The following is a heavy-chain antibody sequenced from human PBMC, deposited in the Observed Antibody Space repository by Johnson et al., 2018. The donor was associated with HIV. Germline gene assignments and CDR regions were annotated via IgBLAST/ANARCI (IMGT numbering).Heavy chain of an antibody. D-gene: IGHD6-6*01. CDR3: AGANGQLGGAFDI. V-gene: IGHV3-30-3*01. J-gene: IGHJ3*02. Sequence: VQLVESGGGLVQPGGSLRLSCAASGFTFSSYAMHWVRQAPGKGLEWVAVISYDGSNKYYADSVKGRFTISRDNAKNSLYLQMNSLRAEDTAVYYCAGANGQLGGAFDIWGQGTMVTVSS. CDR1: GFTFSSYA. CDR2: ISYDGSNK.